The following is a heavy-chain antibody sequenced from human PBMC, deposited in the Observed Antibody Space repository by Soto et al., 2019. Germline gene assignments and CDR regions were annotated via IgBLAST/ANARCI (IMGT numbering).Heavy chain of an antibody. CDR2: INAGNGNT. CDR1: GYTFTSYA. CDR3: ASTQDTAMVTPYYYYGMDV. J-gene: IGHJ6*02. V-gene: IGHV1-3*01. Sequence: ASVKVSCKASGYTFTSYAMHWVRQAPGQRLEWMGWINAGNGNTKYSQKFQGRVTITRDTSASTAYMELSSLRSEDTAVYYCASTQDTAMVTPYYYYGMDVWGQGTTVTVSS. D-gene: IGHD5-18*01.